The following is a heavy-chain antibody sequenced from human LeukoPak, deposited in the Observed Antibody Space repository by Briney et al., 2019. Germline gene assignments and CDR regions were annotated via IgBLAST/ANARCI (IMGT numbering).Heavy chain of an antibody. CDR1: GYSIISGYF. D-gene: IGHD3-16*01. V-gene: IGHV4-38-2*02. Sequence: SETLSLTCTVSGYSIISGYFWGWIRQPPGKGLQWIGSIYQSGSTLYNPSLKSRLIISLDTSKNQFSLKLRSVTAADTAVYYCARDRDMGGGNYFRVFYFDSWGQGTLVTVSS. CDR3: ARDRDMGGGNYFRVFYFDS. CDR2: IYQSGST. J-gene: IGHJ4*02.